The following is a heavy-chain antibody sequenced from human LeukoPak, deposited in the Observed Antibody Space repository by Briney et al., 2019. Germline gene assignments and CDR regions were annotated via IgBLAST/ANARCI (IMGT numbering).Heavy chain of an antibody. Sequence: PSETLSLTCTVSGGSISSSSYYWGWIRQPPGKGLEWIGSVFYSGSTYYNPSLKSRVAISVDTSKNQFSLKLSSVTAADTAVYYCAREPAAAGTSWFDPWGQGTLVTVSS. CDR3: AREPAAAGTSWFDP. D-gene: IGHD6-13*01. V-gene: IGHV4-39*02. CDR2: VFYSGST. CDR1: GGSISSSSYY. J-gene: IGHJ5*02.